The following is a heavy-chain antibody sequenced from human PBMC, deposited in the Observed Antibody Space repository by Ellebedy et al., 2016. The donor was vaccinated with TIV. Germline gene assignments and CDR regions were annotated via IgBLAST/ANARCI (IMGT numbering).Heavy chain of an antibody. CDR2: IIPIFGTA. CDR3: AREGFGELRIGFDY. Sequence: SVKVSXKASGGTFSSYAISWVRQAPGQGLEWMGGIIPIFGTANYAQKFQGRVTITADESTSTAYMELSSLRSEDTAVYYCAREGFGELRIGFDYWGQGTLVTVSS. J-gene: IGHJ4*02. D-gene: IGHD3-10*01. V-gene: IGHV1-69*13. CDR1: GGTFSSYA.